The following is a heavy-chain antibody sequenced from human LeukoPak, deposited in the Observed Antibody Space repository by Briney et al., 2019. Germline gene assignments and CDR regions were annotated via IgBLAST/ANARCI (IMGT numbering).Heavy chain of an antibody. Sequence: GGSLRLSCAASGFTFSSYGMHWVRQAPGKGLEWVAVISYDGSNKYYADSVKGRFTISRDNSKNTLYLQMNSLRAEDTAVYYCAKDDVDGGAFDIWGQGTMVTVSS. CDR3: AKDDVDGGAFDI. V-gene: IGHV3-30*18. CDR1: GFTFSSYG. D-gene: IGHD3-16*01. J-gene: IGHJ3*02. CDR2: ISYDGSNK.